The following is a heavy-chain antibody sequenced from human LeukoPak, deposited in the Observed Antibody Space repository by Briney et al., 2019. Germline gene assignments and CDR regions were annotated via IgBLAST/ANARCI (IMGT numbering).Heavy chain of an antibody. CDR3: ARLVQSIAVAGTGMGAFDI. J-gene: IGHJ3*02. CDR2: INHSGST. CDR1: GGSFSGYY. Sequence: PSETLSLTCAVYGGSFSGYYWSWIRQPPGKGLEWIGEINHSGSTNYNPSLKSRVTISVDTSENQFSLKLSSVTAADTAVYYCARLVQSIAVAGTGMGAFDIWGQGTMVTVSS. V-gene: IGHV4-34*01. D-gene: IGHD6-19*01.